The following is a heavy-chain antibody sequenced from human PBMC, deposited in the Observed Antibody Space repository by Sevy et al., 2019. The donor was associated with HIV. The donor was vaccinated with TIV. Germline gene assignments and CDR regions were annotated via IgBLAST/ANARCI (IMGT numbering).Heavy chain of an antibody. D-gene: IGHD3-22*01. CDR2: INPNNGGT. V-gene: IGHV1-2*02. CDR3: ARVRDYSDSSGYNPFKF. J-gene: IGHJ4*02. CDR1: GYTFTGYY. Sequence: ASVKVSCKASGYTFTGYYVHWVRQAPGQGLEWMGWINPNNGGTYFAKKFQDSVTLTTDTSVNTAYMVLRTLTFDDTVIYYCARVRDYSDSSGYNPFKFWGQGTLVTVSS.